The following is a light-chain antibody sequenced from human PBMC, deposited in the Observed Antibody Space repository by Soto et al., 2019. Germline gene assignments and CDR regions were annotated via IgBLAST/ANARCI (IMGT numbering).Light chain of an antibody. CDR2: TAS. J-gene: IGKJ1*01. V-gene: IGKV1-6*02. CDR3: LQDYGDSWT. CDR1: QYISVF. Sequence: IQVTQSPSSLSASVGDRVTLACRASQYISVFLNWYQQRPGKAPKLLIYTASTLYTGVPSRFSGSRSGTEFTLTISSLQPEDFASYYCLQDYGDSWTFGQGTKVEIE.